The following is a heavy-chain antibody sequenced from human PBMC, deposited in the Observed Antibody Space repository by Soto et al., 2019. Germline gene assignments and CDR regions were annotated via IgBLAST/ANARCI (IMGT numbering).Heavy chain of an antibody. V-gene: IGHV1-69*02. CDR1: GCTFSSYT. Sequence: ASVKVSCKASGCTFSSYTISWVRQAPGQGLEWMGRIIPILGIANYAQKFQGRVTITADKSTSTAYMELSSLRSEDTAVYYCARGYCSSTSCPPHYYYYMDVWGKGTTVTVSS. D-gene: IGHD2-2*01. CDR2: IIPILGIA. J-gene: IGHJ6*03. CDR3: ARGYCSSTSCPPHYYYYMDV.